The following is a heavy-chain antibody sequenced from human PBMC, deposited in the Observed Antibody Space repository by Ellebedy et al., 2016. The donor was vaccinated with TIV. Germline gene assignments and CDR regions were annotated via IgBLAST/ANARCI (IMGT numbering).Heavy chain of an antibody. CDR2: INPNSGGT. D-gene: IGHD2-15*01. Sequence: AASVKVSCKASGYTFTGYYMHWARQAPGQGLEWMGWINPNSGGTNYAQKFQGRVTMTRDTSISTAYMELSRLRSDDTAVYYCAREGVEELSGGSLNWFDPWGQGTLVTVSS. CDR1: GYTFTGYY. J-gene: IGHJ5*02. V-gene: IGHV1-2*02. CDR3: AREGVEELSGGSLNWFDP.